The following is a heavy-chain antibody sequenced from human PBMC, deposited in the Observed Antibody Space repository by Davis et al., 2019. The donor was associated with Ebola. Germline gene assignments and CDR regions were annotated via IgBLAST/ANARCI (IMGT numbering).Heavy chain of an antibody. Sequence: SETLSLTCAVSGGSISSSNWWSWVRQPPGKGLEWIGEINHSGSTNYNPSLKSRVTISVDTSKNQFSLKLSSVTAADTAVYSCARGRRYSYGPPRYWGQGTLVTVSS. J-gene: IGHJ4*02. CDR2: INHSGST. D-gene: IGHD5-18*01. CDR1: GGSISSSNW. CDR3: ARGRRYSYGPPRY. V-gene: IGHV4-4*02.